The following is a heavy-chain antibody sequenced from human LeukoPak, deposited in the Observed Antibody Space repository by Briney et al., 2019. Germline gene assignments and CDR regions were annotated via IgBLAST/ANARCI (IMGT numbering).Heavy chain of an antibody. V-gene: IGHV1-2*02. D-gene: IGHD3-22*01. CDR2: INPNSGGT. CDR3: ARGSGYYSYYFDY. Sequence: ASVKVSCKASGYAFTGYYMHWVRQAPGQGLEWMGWINPNSGGTNYAQKFQGRVTMTRDTSISTAYMELSRLRSDDTAVYYCARGSGYYSYYFDYWGQGTLVTVSS. J-gene: IGHJ4*02. CDR1: GYAFTGYY.